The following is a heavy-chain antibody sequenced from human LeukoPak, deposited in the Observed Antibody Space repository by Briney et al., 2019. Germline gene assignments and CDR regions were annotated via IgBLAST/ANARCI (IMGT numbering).Heavy chain of an antibody. CDR2: IFYNEGT. CDR3: VKSNSRYQPWTLDI. V-gene: IGHV4-59*01. CDR1: SGSFSGYY. D-gene: IGHD2-2*01. J-gene: IGHJ3*02. Sequence: SETLSLTCSVYSGSFSGYYWSWIRQPPGKGLEWIGYIFYNEGTSYNPSLKSRVTISVDTSNNQLSLKVNSVTAADTAMYYCVKSNSRYQPWTLDIWGRGTMVTVSS.